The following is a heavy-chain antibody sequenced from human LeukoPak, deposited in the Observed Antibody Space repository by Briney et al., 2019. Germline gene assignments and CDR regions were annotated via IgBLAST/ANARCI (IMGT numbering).Heavy chain of an antibody. CDR3: ARVPPSSGWDKRYYYGMDV. D-gene: IGHD6-19*01. CDR1: GFIFSSYN. Sequence: QAGGSLRLSCAASGFIFSSYNIHWVRQAPGKGLEWVAFIRYDGSDKHYADSVKGRFTISRDNSKNTLYLQMSSLRTEDTAVYYCARVPPSSGWDKRYYYGMDVWGQGTTVTVSS. CDR2: IRYDGSDK. V-gene: IGHV3-30*02. J-gene: IGHJ6*02.